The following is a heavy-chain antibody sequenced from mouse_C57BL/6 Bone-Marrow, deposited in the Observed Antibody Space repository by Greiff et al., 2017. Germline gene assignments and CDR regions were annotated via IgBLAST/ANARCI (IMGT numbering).Heavy chain of an antibody. Sequence: VKLMESGPGLVQPSQSLSITCTVSGFSLTSYGAHWVRQSPGKGLEWLGVIWSGGSTDYNAAFISRLSISKDNSKSQVFFKMNSLQADDTAIYYCAGENYYGSSSFDYWGQGTTLTVSS. J-gene: IGHJ2*01. D-gene: IGHD1-1*01. V-gene: IGHV2-2*01. CDR2: IWSGGST. CDR1: GFSLTSYG. CDR3: AGENYYGSSSFDY.